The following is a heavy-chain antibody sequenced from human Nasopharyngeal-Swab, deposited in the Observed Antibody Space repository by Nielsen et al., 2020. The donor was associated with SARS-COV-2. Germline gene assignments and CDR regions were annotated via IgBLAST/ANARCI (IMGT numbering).Heavy chain of an antibody. CDR2: IKQDGSEK. CDR3: ARDQYYDSSGYYYYGMDV. D-gene: IGHD3-22*01. J-gene: IGHJ6*02. Sequence: GESLKISCAASGFTFSSYWMSWVRQAPGTGLEWVANIKQDGSEKYYVDSVKGRFTISRDNAKNSLYLQMNSLRAEDTAVYYCARDQYYDSSGYYYYGMDVWGQGTTVTVSS. CDR1: GFTFSSYW. V-gene: IGHV3-7*01.